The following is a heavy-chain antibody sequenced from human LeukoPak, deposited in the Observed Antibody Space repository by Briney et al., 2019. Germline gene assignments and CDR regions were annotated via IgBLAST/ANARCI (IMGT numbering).Heavy chain of an antibody. D-gene: IGHD6-19*01. V-gene: IGHV4-59*08. CDR2: ISYSGIT. J-gene: IGHJ4*02. CDR1: GGSISGYY. Sequence: PSETLSLTCTVSGGSISGYYWSWFRVPPGKGLEWIGQISYSGITKYNPALKSRVTVSVDTSKNQVSVNLSSVTAADTAFYYCARYRAIAGPFDHWGQGTLVTVSS. CDR3: ARYRAIAGPFDH.